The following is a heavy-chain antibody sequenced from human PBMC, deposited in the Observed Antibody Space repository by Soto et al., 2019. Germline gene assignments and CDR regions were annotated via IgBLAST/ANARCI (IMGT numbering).Heavy chain of an antibody. J-gene: IGHJ6*02. D-gene: IGHD3-9*01. CDR3: ARVRTYYDILTGYSKLHSYGMDV. V-gene: IGHV3-33*01. Sequence: PGGSLRLSCAASGFTFSSYCMHWVRQAPGKGLEWVAVIWYDGSNKYYADSVKGRFTISRDNSKNTLYLQMNSLRAEDTAVYYCARVRTYYDILTGYSKLHSYGMDVWGQGTTVTVSS. CDR2: IWYDGSNK. CDR1: GFTFSSYC.